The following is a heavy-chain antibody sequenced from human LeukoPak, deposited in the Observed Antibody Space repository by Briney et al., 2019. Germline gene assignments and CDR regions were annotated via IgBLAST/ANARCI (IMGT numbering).Heavy chain of an antibody. D-gene: IGHD3-22*01. CDR2: IRHDGSNK. CDR1: GFTFSSYG. V-gene: IGHV3-30*02. Sequence: GGSLSLSCAASGFTFSSYGMHWVRPAPGKGLEWVAFIRHDGSNKYYADSVKGRFTISRDNSKNTLYLQMNSLRAGDTAVYYCAKGSKLVVITRDHYMAVWGKGTTVTISS. CDR3: AKGSKLVVITRDHYMAV. J-gene: IGHJ6*03.